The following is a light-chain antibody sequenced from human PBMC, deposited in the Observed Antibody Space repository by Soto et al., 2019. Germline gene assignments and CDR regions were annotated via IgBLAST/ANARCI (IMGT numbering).Light chain of an antibody. CDR1: QDINNY. J-gene: IGKJ5*01. CDR3: QQYDFLVT. V-gene: IGKV1-33*01. CDR2: DAS. Sequence: DIPMTQSPSSLSASVGDRVTITCQASQDINNYLNWYQQKPGKAPALLIYDASNLQTGVPTRFSGSGSGKHFTFTISSLQPEDIATYFCQQYDFLVTFGQGTRLEIQ.